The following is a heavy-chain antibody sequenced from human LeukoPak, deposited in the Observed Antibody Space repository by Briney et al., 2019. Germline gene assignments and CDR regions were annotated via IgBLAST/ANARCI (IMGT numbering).Heavy chain of an antibody. CDR1: GFSSSHAW. CDR2: ISGSGGST. J-gene: IGHJ4*02. Sequence: GGSLRLSCVASGFSSSHAWMSWVRQAPGKGLEWVSAISGSGGSTYYADSVKGRFTISRDNSKNTLYLQMNSLRAEDTAVYYCAKDRIYCTNGVCYGYFDYWGQGTLVTVSS. CDR3: AKDRIYCTNGVCYGYFDY. D-gene: IGHD2-8*01. V-gene: IGHV3-23*01.